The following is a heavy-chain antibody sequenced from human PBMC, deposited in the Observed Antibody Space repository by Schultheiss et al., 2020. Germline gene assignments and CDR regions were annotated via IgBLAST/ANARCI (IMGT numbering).Heavy chain of an antibody. CDR2: IPGSGDKT. CDR1: GFTFSSYS. D-gene: IGHD3-10*01. Sequence: GGSLRLSCAASGFTFSSYSMNWIRQAPGKGLEWVSSIPGSGDKTYYADSVKGRFTISRDNAKNSLYLQMDSLRAEDTALYYCAKDMDDGSGYYYMDVWGKGTTVTVSS. V-gene: IGHV3-21*04. J-gene: IGHJ6*03. CDR3: AKDMDDGSGYYYMDV.